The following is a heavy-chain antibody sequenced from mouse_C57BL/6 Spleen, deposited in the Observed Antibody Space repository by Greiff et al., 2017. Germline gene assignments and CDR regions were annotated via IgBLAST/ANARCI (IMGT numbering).Heavy chain of an antibody. CDR1: GYTFTSYW. D-gene: IGHD3-2*02. Sequence: QVQLQQPGAELVKPGASVKMSCKASGYTFTSYWITWVKQRPGQGLEWIGDIYPGSGSTNYNEKFKSKATLTVDTSSSTAYMQLSSLTSEDSAVYYGARWGQLRSLAMDYWGQGTSVTVSS. V-gene: IGHV1-55*01. CDR3: ARWGQLRSLAMDY. J-gene: IGHJ4*01. CDR2: IYPGSGST.